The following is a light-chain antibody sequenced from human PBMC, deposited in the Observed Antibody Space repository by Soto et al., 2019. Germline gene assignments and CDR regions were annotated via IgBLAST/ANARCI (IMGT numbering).Light chain of an antibody. CDR1: SSDVGSYKD. J-gene: IGLJ1*01. CDR2: DVS. CDR3: CAYADTFYV. Sequence: QSALTQPASVSGSPGQSITISCTGTSSDVGSYKDVSWYQHHPGKVPKLMIYDVSERPSGVPDRFSGSKSGNTASLTISGLQAEDEAIYYCCAYADTFYVFGTGTKVTVL. V-gene: IGLV2-11*01.